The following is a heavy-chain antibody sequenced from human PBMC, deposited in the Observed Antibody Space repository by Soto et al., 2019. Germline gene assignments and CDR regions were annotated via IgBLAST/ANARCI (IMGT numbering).Heavy chain of an antibody. CDR2: IGGDGSST. V-gene: IGHV3-74*01. J-gene: IGHJ3*01. Sequence: EVQLVDSGGGLVQPGGSLRLSCAASEFTFRSYWMHWVRQSPGKGLVWVSRIGGDGSSTSYADSVKGRFTISRDNAKNTMNLQMDSLRAEDTAVYYCARSLPGTYGAFDLWGQGTMVTVSS. D-gene: IGHD1-7*01. CDR1: EFTFRSYW. CDR3: ARSLPGTYGAFDL.